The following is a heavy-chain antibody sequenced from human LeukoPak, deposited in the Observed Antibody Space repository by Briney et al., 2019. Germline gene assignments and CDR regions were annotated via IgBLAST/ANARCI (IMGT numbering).Heavy chain of an antibody. D-gene: IGHD3-10*01. CDR1: GFTFIGSA. CDR3: TSLDYGSGNRVLVY. V-gene: IGHV3-73*01. J-gene: IGHJ4*02. Sequence: GGSLKLSCAASGFTFIGSAWHWVRQASGKGLEWVGRIRSKANSYATAYAASVKGRFTISRDDSKNTAYLQMNSLKTEDTAVYYCTSLDYGSGNRVLVYWGQGTLVTVSS. CDR2: IRSKANSYAT.